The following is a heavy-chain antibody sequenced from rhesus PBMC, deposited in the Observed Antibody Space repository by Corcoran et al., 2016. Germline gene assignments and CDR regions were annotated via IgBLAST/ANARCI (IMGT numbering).Heavy chain of an antibody. CDR3: ARDPLTGGIDY. Sequence: EVQLVESGGGLVQPGGSLRLSGAASGFTFSDYYMSWVRQAPGKGPEWVGFIKNKANVGTEKYAASVKGRFNISRDDSKSIASLQMNSLKTEDTAVYYCARDPLTGGIDYWGQGVLVTVSS. J-gene: IGHJ4*01. V-gene: IGHV3S22*01. CDR2: IKNKANVGTE. D-gene: IGHD7-45*01. CDR1: GFTFSDYY.